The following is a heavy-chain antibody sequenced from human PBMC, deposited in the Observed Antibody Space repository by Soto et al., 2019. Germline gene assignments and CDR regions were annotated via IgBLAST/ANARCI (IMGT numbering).Heavy chain of an antibody. J-gene: IGHJ5*02. V-gene: IGHV3-64*01. Sequence: GGSLRLSCAASGFTFSSYAMHWVRQAPGKGLEYVSAISSNGGSTYYANSVKGRFTISRDNSKNTLYLQMGSLRAEDMAVYYCARELYSGSPRGWFDPWGQGTLVTVSS. CDR1: GFTFSSYA. CDR3: ARELYSGSPRGWFDP. D-gene: IGHD1-26*01. CDR2: ISSNGGST.